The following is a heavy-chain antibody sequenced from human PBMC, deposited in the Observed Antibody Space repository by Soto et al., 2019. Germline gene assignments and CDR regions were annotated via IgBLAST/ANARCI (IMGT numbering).Heavy chain of an antibody. D-gene: IGHD3-10*01. Sequence: QVQLQESGPGLVKPSGTLSLTCAVSGGSISSSNWWSWVRQPPGKGLEWIGEIYHSGSTNYNPSLQSRVPISVHKSKNRCSLKLSSVPAADTAVYYCARDFADPHLVREGGWFDPWGQGTLVTVSS. V-gene: IGHV4-4*02. CDR3: ARDFADPHLVREGGWFDP. J-gene: IGHJ5*02. CDR1: GGSISSSNW. CDR2: IYHSGST.